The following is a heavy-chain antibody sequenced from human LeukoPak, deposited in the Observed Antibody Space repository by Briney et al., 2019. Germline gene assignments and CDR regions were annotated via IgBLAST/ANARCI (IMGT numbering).Heavy chain of an antibody. CDR1: GYTFTGYY. CDR3: ASTDSSGWYPFDY. CDR2: INPNSGGT. J-gene: IGHJ4*02. Sequence: ASVKVSCKASGYTFTGYYMHWVRQAPGQGLEWMGWINPNSGGTNYAQKFQGRVTMTRNTSISTAYMELSSLRSEDTAVYYCASTDSSGWYPFDYWGQGTLVTVSS. D-gene: IGHD6-19*01. V-gene: IGHV1-2*02.